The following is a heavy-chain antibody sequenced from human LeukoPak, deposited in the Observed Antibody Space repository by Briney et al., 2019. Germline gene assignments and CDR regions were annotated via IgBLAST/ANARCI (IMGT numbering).Heavy chain of an antibody. D-gene: IGHD5-12*01. CDR2: INHSGST. CDR1: GGSFSGYY. Sequence: SETLSLTCAVYGGSFSGYYWSWIRQPPGKGREWIGEINHSGSTNYNPSLKSRVTISVDTSKNQFSLKLSSVTAADTAVYYCARGRENLYIVATRDEYYYGMDVWGQGTTVTVSS. V-gene: IGHV4-34*01. CDR3: ARGRENLYIVATRDEYYYGMDV. J-gene: IGHJ6*02.